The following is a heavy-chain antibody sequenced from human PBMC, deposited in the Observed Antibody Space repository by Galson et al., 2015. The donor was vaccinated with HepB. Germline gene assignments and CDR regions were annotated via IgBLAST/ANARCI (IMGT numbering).Heavy chain of an antibody. CDR1: VSTFSSYA. V-gene: IGHV3-23*01. CDR2: ISGSGRTT. Sequence: SLRLSCAASVSTFSSYAMSWVRQAPGKGLEWVSAISGSGRTTYYADSVKGRFTISRDNSKNTLYLQTNSLRADDTAVYYCAKDDRYWGSPFDYWGQGTLVTVSS. CDR3: AKDDRYWGSPFDY. D-gene: IGHD7-27*01. J-gene: IGHJ4*02.